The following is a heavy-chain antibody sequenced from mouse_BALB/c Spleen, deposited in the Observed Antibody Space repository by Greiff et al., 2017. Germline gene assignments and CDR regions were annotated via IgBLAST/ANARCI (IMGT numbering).Heavy chain of an antibody. CDR1: GYAFTNYW. CDR2: IYPGSGNT. Sequence: VQLQQSGAELVRPGTSVKISCKASGYAFTNYWLGWVKQRPGHGLEWIGDIYPGSGNTYYNEKFKGKATLTADKSSSTAYMQLSSLTSEDSAVYFCAYGNYGGFAYWGQGTLVTVSA. V-gene: IGHV1-63*01. J-gene: IGHJ3*01. D-gene: IGHD2-10*02. CDR3: AYGNYGGFAY.